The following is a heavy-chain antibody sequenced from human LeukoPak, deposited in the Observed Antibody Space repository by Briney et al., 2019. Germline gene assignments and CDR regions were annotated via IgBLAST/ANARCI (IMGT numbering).Heavy chain of an antibody. V-gene: IGHV5-51*01. D-gene: IGHD6-13*01. Sequence: GESLKISCKGSGYSFTSYWIGWVRQMPGKGLEWMGIIYPGDSDTRYSPSFQGQVTISADKSISTAYLQWSSLKASDTAMYYCARSVSSSWWGKRRYFDYWGQGTLVTVSS. J-gene: IGHJ4*02. CDR2: IYPGDSDT. CDR3: ARSVSSSWWGKRRYFDY. CDR1: GYSFTSYW.